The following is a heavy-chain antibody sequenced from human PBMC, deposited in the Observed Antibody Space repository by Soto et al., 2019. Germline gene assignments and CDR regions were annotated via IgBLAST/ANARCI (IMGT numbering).Heavy chain of an antibody. CDR3: AHDRGYYGMDV. D-gene: IGHD3-10*01. V-gene: IGHV3-30*18. CDR1: GFTFSSYG. J-gene: IGHJ6*02. CDR2: ISYDGSNK. Sequence: QVQLVEAGGGVVQPGRSLRLSCAASGFTFSSYGMHWVRQAPGKGLEWVAVISYDGSNKYYADSVKGRFTISRDNSKNSLYLQMNSVGAEDTAVYYCAHDRGYYGMDVWGQGTTVTVSS.